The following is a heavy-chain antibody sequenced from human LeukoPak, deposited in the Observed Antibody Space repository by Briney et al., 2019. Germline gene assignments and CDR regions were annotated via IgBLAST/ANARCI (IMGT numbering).Heavy chain of an antibody. V-gene: IGHV3-9*01. CDR1: GFTFDDYA. D-gene: IGHD2-15*01. CDR2: ISWNSGSI. J-gene: IGHJ4*02. CDR3: AKDQSGGSWWYFDY. Sequence: QPGRSLRLSCAASGFTFDDYAMHWVRQAPGKGLEWVSGISWNSGSIGYADSVKGRFTISRDNAKNSLYLQMNSLRAEDTALYYCAKDQSGGSWWYFDYWGQGTLVTVSS.